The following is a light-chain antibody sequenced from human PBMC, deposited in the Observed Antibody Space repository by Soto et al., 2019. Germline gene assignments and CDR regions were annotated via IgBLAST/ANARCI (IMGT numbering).Light chain of an antibody. CDR2: GAS. J-gene: IGKJ5*01. CDR1: QSVRSY. V-gene: IGKV3-11*01. Sequence: IVLSQSPGTLSLSTGEGASLSCGASQSVRSYLAWYQQKPGQAPRLLIHGASTRAPGIPARFSGSGSGTDFTLTISSLQSEDFAVYYCQQRTNWPPTFGQGTRLEVK. CDR3: QQRTNWPPT.